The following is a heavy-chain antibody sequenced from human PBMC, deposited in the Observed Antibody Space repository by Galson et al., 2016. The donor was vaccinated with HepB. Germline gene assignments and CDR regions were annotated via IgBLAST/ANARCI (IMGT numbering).Heavy chain of an antibody. J-gene: IGHJ4*02. CDR1: GFTFSSYS. CDR2: ISSSSSYI. V-gene: IGHV3-21*01. Sequence: SLRLSCAASGFTFSSYSMNWVRQAPGKGLEWVSSISSSSSYIYYADSVKGRFTISRDNAKNSLYLQMNSLRAEDTAVYYCARLTYCGGDCYQPNNPFDYWGQGTLVTVSS. D-gene: IGHD2-21*02. CDR3: ARLTYCGGDCYQPNNPFDY.